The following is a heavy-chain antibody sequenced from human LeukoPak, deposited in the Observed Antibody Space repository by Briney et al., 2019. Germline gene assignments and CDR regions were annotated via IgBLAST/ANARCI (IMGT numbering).Heavy chain of an antibody. D-gene: IGHD2-21*01. CDR1: GFTFSRYW. CDR3: ARGGPFGAY. Sequence: GGSLRLSCAASGFTFSRYWMIWVRQAPGKGLEWVANIKEDGSEKYYVDSVKGRFTISRDNAKNSLYLQMNSLRAEDTAVYYCARGGPFGAYWGQGTLVTVSS. J-gene: IGHJ4*02. CDR2: IKEDGSEK. V-gene: IGHV3-7*03.